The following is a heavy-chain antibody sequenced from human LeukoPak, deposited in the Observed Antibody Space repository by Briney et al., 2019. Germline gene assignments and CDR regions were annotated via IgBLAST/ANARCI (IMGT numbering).Heavy chain of an antibody. CDR2: INPNSGGT. CDR1: GYTFTGYY. D-gene: IGHD3-10*01. V-gene: IGHV1-2*02. J-gene: IGHJ4*02. Sequence: ASVKVSCKASGYTFTGYYMHWVRQAPGQGLEWMGWINPNSGGTNYAQKFQGRVTMTRDTSISTAYMELSRLRSDDTAVYYCARDRIKYYYGSGSYEGNFDYWGQGTLVTDSS. CDR3: ARDRIKYYYGSGSYEGNFDY.